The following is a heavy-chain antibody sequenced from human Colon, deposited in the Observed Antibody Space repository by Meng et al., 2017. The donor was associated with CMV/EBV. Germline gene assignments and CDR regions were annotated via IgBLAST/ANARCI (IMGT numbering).Heavy chain of an antibody. V-gene: IGHV3-53*01. CDR3: AREPDDGEGFDP. Sequence: GESLKISCAASGFSVSGYYMSWVRQAPGKGLEWVSVIFSDASTLSIQSVAGRFTVPRDTLRNTVYLQINSLRVDDTAVYYRAREPDDGEGFDPWGQGALVTVSS. CDR2: IFSDAST. D-gene: IGHD1-1*01. CDR1: GFSVSGYY. J-gene: IGHJ5*02.